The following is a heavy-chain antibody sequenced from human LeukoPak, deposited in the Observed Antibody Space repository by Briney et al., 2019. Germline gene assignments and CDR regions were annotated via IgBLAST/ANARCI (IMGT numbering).Heavy chain of an antibody. V-gene: IGHV1-18*01. J-gene: IGHJ5*02. CDR2: ISAYNGNT. CDR3: ARHGHDFWSGQNWFDP. D-gene: IGHD3-3*01. Sequence: GASVKVSCKASGYTFSSYGISWVRQAPGQGLEWMGWISAYNGNTNYAQKFQGRVTMTTDTSTSTTYMEVRSLRSDDTAVYCCARHGHDFWSGQNWFDPWGQGTLVTVSS. CDR1: GYTFSSYG.